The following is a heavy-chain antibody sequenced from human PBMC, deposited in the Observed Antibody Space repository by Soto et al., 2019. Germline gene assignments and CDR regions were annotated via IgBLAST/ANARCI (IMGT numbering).Heavy chain of an antibody. CDR1: GYSFTGNS. CDR2: IHLNNGGT. J-gene: IGHJ4*02. D-gene: IGHD2-15*01. V-gene: IGHV1-2*04. Sequence: QVHLVQSGAEMKKPGASVKVSCKASGYSFTGNSIHWVRQAPGQGLEWMGWIHLNNGGTNYVQEFQGWVNMTRDTSTSTVYMDPSRLTSDDTAVYYCASQRSGVVYWGQGTLITVSS. CDR3: ASQRSGVVY.